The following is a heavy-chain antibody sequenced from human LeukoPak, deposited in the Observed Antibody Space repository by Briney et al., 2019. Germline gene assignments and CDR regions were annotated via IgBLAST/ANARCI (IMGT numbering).Heavy chain of an antibody. J-gene: IGHJ6*02. CDR1: GFTFKNYG. CDR3: AKDSSSTTRYYGMDV. CDR2: ITGGGEII. V-gene: IGHV3-23*01. D-gene: IGHD6-6*01. Sequence: GGSLRLSCVASGFTFKNYGMRWVRQAPGKGLEWVSLITGGGEIIYNEELVKGRFTVSRDNSKNTVYLQMKSLRAEDTALYYCAKDSSSTTRYYGMDVWGQGTTVTVSS.